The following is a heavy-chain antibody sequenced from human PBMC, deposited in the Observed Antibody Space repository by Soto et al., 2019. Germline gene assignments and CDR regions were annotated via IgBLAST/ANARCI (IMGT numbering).Heavy chain of an antibody. CDR1: GYTFTGYY. CDR3: ARFWRRGAGYCYYGMNV. D-gene: IGHD3-3*01. J-gene: IGHJ6*02. V-gene: IGHV1-2*02. CDR2: INPNSGGT. Sequence: ASVKVSCKASGYTFTGYYMHWVRQAPGQGLEWMGWINPNSGGTNYAQKFQGRVTMTRDTSISTAYMELSRLRSDDTAVYYCARFWRRGAGYCYYGMNVWGQGTTGTVSS.